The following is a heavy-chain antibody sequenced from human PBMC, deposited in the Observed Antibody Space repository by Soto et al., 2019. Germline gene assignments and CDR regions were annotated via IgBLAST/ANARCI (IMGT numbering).Heavy chain of an antibody. Sequence: ASETLSLTCTVSGGSISSGDYYWSWIRQPPGKGLEWIGYIYYSGSTYYNPSLKSRVTISVDTSKNQFSLKLSSVTAADTAVYYCARAPTVVAATPPWFDPWGQGTLVTVSS. CDR2: IYYSGST. D-gene: IGHD2-15*01. V-gene: IGHV4-30-4*01. CDR3: ARAPTVVAATPPWFDP. CDR1: GGSISSGDYY. J-gene: IGHJ5*02.